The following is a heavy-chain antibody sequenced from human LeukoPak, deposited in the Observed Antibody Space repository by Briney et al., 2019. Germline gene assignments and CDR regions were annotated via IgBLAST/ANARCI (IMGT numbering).Heavy chain of an antibody. CDR1: GGSISSHY. Sequence: PSETLSLTCTVSGGSISSHYWSWIRQPPGKGLEWIGYIYCSGSTNYNPSLKSRVTISVDTSKNQFSLKLSSVTAADTAVYYCASSPRDSSGYLDYWGQGTLVTVSS. V-gene: IGHV4-59*11. CDR2: IYCSGST. D-gene: IGHD3-22*01. J-gene: IGHJ4*02. CDR3: ASSPRDSSGYLDY.